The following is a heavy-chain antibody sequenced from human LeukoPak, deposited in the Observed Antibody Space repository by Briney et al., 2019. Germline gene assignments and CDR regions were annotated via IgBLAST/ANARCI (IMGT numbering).Heavy chain of an antibody. CDR1: GFTFSSYA. J-gene: IGHJ4*02. CDR2: ISGSGGST. D-gene: IGHD3-10*01. CDR3: AKDQGYYYGSGSYVLDY. V-gene: IGHV3-23*01. Sequence: GGSLRLSCAASGFTFSSYAMSWVRQAPGKGLEWVSAISGSGGSTYYADSVKGRFTISRDNSKNTLYLQMNSLRAEDTAVYYCAKDQGYYYGSGSYVLDYWGQGTLVTVSS.